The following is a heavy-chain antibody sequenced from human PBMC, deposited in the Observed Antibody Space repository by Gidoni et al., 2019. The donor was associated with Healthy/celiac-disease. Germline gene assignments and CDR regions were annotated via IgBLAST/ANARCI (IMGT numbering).Heavy chain of an antibody. V-gene: IGHV4-31*03. CDR2: ISYSGST. J-gene: IGHJ5*02. Sequence: QVQLQESGPGLVKPSQTLSLPCTVSGGSISSGGYYWSWIRQHPGKGLEWIGYISYSGSTYYNPSLKSRVTISVDTSKNQFSLKLSSVTAADTAVYYCARGPEFIRLFDPWGQGTLVTVSS. CDR3: ARGPEFIRLFDP. CDR1: GGSISSGGYY. D-gene: IGHD3-3*01.